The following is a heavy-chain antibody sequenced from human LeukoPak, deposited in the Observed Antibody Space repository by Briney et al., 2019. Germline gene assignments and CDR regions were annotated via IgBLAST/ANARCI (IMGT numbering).Heavy chain of an antibody. CDR3: ARDGFSSGYPYDAFDI. CDR1: GFTVSSNY. Sequence: PGGSLRLSCAASGFTVSSNYMSWVRQAPGKGLEWVSVIYSGGSTYYADSVKGRFTISRHNSKNTLYLQMNSLRAEDTAVYYCARDGFSSGYPYDAFDIWGQGTMVTVSS. V-gene: IGHV3-53*04. J-gene: IGHJ3*02. CDR2: IYSGGST. D-gene: IGHD3-22*01.